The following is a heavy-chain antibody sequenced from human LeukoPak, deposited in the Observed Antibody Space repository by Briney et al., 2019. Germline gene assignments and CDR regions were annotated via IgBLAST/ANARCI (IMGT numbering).Heavy chain of an antibody. D-gene: IGHD2-15*01. J-gene: IGHJ5*02. Sequence: SETLSLTCAVYGGSFSGYYWSWVRHHPGKGLEWIGYIYNSGRTSYNPSLKSRVSISLDTSENQFSLRLSSVTAADTAVYYCARGIVAFIHNWFDPWGQGTLVAVSS. CDR2: IYNSGRT. V-gene: IGHV4-31*11. CDR3: ARGIVAFIHNWFDP. CDR1: GGSFSGYY.